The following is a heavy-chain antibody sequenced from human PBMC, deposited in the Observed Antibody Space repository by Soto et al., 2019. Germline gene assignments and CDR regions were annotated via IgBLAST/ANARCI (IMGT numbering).Heavy chain of an antibody. J-gene: IGHJ3*01. V-gene: IGHV1-18*01. Sequence: QVQLLQSGAEVKKPGASVKVSCKASGYTFTSYGISWVRQAPGQGLEWMGWISAYNGNTNYAQKLQGRVTMTTDTAPSTAYMELGSLRSDDTAVYYWARDAEQWLVLHDAFDLWGQGTMVTVSS. CDR2: ISAYNGNT. CDR1: GYTFTSYG. D-gene: IGHD6-19*01. CDR3: ARDAEQWLVLHDAFDL.